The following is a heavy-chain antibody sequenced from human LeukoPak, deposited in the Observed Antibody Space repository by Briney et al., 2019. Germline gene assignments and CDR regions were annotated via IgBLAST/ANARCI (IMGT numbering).Heavy chain of an antibody. J-gene: IGHJ5*02. Sequence: ASVKVSCKASGYTFTSHAMHWVRQAPGQRLEWMGWINAGNGNTKYSQKFQGRVTITRDTSASTAYMELSSLRSEDTAVYYCARDRYYYDSSGLSKYNWFDPWGQGTLVTVSS. CDR2: INAGNGNT. D-gene: IGHD3-22*01. V-gene: IGHV1-3*01. CDR1: GYTFTSHA. CDR3: ARDRYYYDSSGLSKYNWFDP.